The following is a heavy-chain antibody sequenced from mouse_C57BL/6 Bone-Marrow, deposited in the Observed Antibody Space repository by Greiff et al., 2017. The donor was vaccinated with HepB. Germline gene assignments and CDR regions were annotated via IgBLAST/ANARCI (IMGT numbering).Heavy chain of an antibody. D-gene: IGHD3-1*01. CDR1: GFTFSDYY. Sequence: EVKVVESGGGLVQPGGSLKLSCAASGFTFSDYYMYWVRQTPEKRLEWVAYISNGGCSTYYPDTVKGRFTISRDNAKNTLYLQMSRLKSEDTAMYYCARHGLSWFAYWGQGTLVTVSA. J-gene: IGHJ3*01. CDR2: ISNGGCST. CDR3: ARHGLSWFAY. V-gene: IGHV5-12*01.